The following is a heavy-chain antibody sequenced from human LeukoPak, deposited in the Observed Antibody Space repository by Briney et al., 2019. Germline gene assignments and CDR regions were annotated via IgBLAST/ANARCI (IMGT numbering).Heavy chain of an antibody. CDR1: GFTVSSNY. D-gene: IGHD1-14*01. CDR3: AKWEGTPVSDFDY. V-gene: IGHV3-23*01. J-gene: IGHJ4*02. CDR2: ISGSGGST. Sequence: GGSLRLSCAASGFTVSSNYMSWVRQAPGKGLEWVSAISGSGGSTYYADSVKGRFTISRDNSKNTLYLQMNSLRAEDTAVYYCAKWEGTPVSDFDYWGQGTLVTVSS.